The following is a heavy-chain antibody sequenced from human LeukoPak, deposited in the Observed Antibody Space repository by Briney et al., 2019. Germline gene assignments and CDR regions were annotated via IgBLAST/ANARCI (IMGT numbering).Heavy chain of an antibody. CDR3: ARDPYSGYEYFDY. CDR1: GFTFSSHE. V-gene: IGHV3-48*03. J-gene: IGHJ4*02. CDR2: ISSSGSTI. D-gene: IGHD5-12*01. Sequence: GGSLRLSCAASGFTFSSHEMNWVRQAPGKGLEWVSYISSSGSTIYYADSVKGRFTISRDNAKNSLYLQMDSLRAEDTAVYYCARDPYSGYEYFDYWGQGTLVTVSS.